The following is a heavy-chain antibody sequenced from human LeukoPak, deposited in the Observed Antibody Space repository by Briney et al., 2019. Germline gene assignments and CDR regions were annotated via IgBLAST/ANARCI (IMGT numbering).Heavy chain of an antibody. CDR1: GFTFSDYS. J-gene: IGHJ6*02. CDR3: ARTKADKQVLNPFKFYYYYAMDV. Sequence: GGSLRLSCAASGFTFSDYSMNWVRQAPGKGLEWVSSISPSSSYIYYEDSVKGRFTISRDNAKNSLYLQMNSLRAEDTAVYYCARTKADKQVLNPFKFYYYYAMDVWGQGTTVTVSS. CDR2: ISPSSSYI. D-gene: IGHD1-14*01. V-gene: IGHV3-21*01.